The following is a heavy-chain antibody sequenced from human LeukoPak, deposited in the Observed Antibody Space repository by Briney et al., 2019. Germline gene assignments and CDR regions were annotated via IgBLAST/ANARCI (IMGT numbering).Heavy chain of an antibody. J-gene: IGHJ4*02. CDR2: INHSGST. D-gene: IGHD3-22*01. CDR1: GGSFSGYY. Sequence: SETLSLTCTVYGGSFSGYYWSWIRQPPGKGLEWIGEINHSGSTNYNPSLKSRVTISVDTSKNRFSLKLSSVTAADTAVYYCARGSYYDSSGYYSILYPFDYWGQGTLVTVSS. CDR3: ARGSYYDSSGYYSILYPFDY. V-gene: IGHV4-34*01.